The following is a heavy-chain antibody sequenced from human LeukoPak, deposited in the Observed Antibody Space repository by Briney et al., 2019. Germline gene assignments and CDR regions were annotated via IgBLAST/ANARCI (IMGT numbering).Heavy chain of an antibody. CDR1: GGSFSGYY. Sequence: SETLSLTCAVYGGSFSGYYWSWIRQPPGKGLEWIGEINHSGSTNYNPSLKSRVTISVDTSKNQFSLKLSSVTAADTAVYYCATKLITFLGVAQENVFDIGGKGKMATFS. CDR3: ATKLITFLGVAQENVFDI. D-gene: IGHD3-3*01. V-gene: IGHV4-34*01. J-gene: IGHJ3*02. CDR2: INHSGST.